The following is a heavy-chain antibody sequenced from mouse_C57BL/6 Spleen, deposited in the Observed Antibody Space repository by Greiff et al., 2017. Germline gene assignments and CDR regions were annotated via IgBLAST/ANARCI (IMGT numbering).Heavy chain of an antibody. J-gene: IGHJ4*01. CDR1: GFTFSDAW. Sequence: EVKVEESGGGLVQPGGSMKLSCAASGFTFSDAWMDWVRQSPEKGLEWVAEIRNKANNHATYYAESVKGRFTISRDDSKSSVYLQMNSLRAEDSGIYYCTRNGYPYYYAMDYWGQGTSVTVSS. CDR3: TRNGYPYYYAMDY. D-gene: IGHD2-2*01. CDR2: IRNKANNHAT. V-gene: IGHV6-6*01.